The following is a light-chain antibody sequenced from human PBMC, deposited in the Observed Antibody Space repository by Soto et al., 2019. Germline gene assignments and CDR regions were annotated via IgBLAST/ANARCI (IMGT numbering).Light chain of an antibody. Sequence: IVMTQPPATLSVSPGERSTLSCRASQSVSSNLAWYQQKPGQAPRLLIYGASTRATGIPARFSGSGSGTEFTLTISRLQSEDFAVYSCQHYNKGWTFGQGSKVDIK. V-gene: IGKV3-15*01. CDR2: GAS. CDR3: QHYNKGWT. J-gene: IGKJ1*01. CDR1: QSVSSN.